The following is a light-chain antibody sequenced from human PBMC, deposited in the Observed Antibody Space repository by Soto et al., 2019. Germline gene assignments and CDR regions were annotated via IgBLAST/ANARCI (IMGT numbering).Light chain of an antibody. CDR1: SSNIGSNY. J-gene: IGLJ2*01. CDR3: AAWDDSLSGYVV. V-gene: IGLV1-47*01. Sequence: QSVLTQPPSASGTPGQRVTISCSGSSSNIGSNYVYWYQQLPATAPKLLIYRNSQRPSGVPDRFSGSKSGTSASLAISGLRSEDEADYYCAAWDDSLSGYVVFGGGTKLTV. CDR2: RNS.